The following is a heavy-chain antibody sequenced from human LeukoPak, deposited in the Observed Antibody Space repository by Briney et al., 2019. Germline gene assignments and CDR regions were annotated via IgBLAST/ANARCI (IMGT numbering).Heavy chain of an antibody. CDR1: GGSIGAYY. CDR2: LHSSGET. Sequence: RPSETLSLTCVVSGGSIGAYYWNWIRQPAGKGLEWIGRLHSSGETTSNPSLMSRATMSLDTSRNHFSLNLTSVTAADTAIYYCATMFGESSDFDHWGQGTLVTVSS. CDR3: ATMFGESSDFDH. V-gene: IGHV4-4*07. D-gene: IGHD3-10*02. J-gene: IGHJ4*02.